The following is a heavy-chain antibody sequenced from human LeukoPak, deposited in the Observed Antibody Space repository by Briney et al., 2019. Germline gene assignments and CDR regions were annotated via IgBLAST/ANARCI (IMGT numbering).Heavy chain of an antibody. V-gene: IGHV3-21*01. Sequence: PGGSLRLSCAASGFTFSSYSMNWVRQAPGKGLEWVSSISSSSSYIYYADSVEGRFTISRDNAKNSLYLQMNSLRAEDTAVYYCAREVDYYYYMDVWGKGTTVTVSS. CDR1: GFTFSSYS. J-gene: IGHJ6*03. CDR3: AREVDYYYYMDV. CDR2: ISSSSSYI. D-gene: IGHD1-26*01.